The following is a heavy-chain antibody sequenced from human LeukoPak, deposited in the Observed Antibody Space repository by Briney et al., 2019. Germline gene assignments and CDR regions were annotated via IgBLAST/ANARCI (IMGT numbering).Heavy chain of an antibody. CDR2: ISGSGGST. CDR3: AKGLPVLRFLEWLLSPFDY. Sequence: PRGSLRLSCAASGFTFSSYAMSWVRQAPGKGLEWVSAISGSGGSTYYADSVKGRFTISRDNSKNTLYLQMNSLRAEDTAVYYCAKGLPVLRFLEWLLSPFDYWGQGTLVTVSS. CDR1: GFTFSSYA. D-gene: IGHD3-3*01. V-gene: IGHV3-23*01. J-gene: IGHJ4*02.